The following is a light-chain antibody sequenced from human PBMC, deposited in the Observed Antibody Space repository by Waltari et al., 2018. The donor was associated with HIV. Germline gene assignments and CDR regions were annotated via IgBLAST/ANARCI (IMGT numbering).Light chain of an antibody. CDR2: SSN. Sequence: QSVLTQPPSASGTPGQRVTISCSGRSPNIGLTTEHWYQHLPGTAPKLLIYSSNQRPSGVPYRFSGSKSGTSASLAISGLQSEDEADYYCAAWDDRLNGWVFGGGTKLTVL. CDR1: SPNIGLTT. CDR3: AAWDDRLNGWV. V-gene: IGLV1-44*01. J-gene: IGLJ3*02.